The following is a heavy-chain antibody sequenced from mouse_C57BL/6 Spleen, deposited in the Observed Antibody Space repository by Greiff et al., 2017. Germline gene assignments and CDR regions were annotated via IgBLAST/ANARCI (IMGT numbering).Heavy chain of an antibody. J-gene: IGHJ1*03. CDR1: GYTFTDYN. CDR3: ARREYDCCSSWYFDV. D-gene: IGHD1-1*01. V-gene: IGHV1-18*01. Sequence: VQLQQSGPELVKPGASVKIPCKASGYTFTDYNMDWVKQSHGKSLEWIGAINPNNGGTIYNQKFKGQATLTVDKSSSTAYMELSSLTSEDTAVXYCARREYDCCSSWYFDVWGTGTTVTVSS. CDR2: INPNNGGT.